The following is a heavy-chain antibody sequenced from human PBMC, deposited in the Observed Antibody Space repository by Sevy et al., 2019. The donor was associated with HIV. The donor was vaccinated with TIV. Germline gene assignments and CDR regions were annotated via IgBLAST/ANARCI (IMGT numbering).Heavy chain of an antibody. CDR3: ARGLAALPGYYYGMDV. D-gene: IGHD6-6*01. V-gene: IGHV3-23*01. Sequence: GGSLRLSCAASGISFTTYAMSWVRQAPGKGLEWVSSITGSGGTIYYADSVKGRFTISRDNSKNTLYLQMNSLRAEDTAVYYCARGLAALPGYYYGMDVWGLGTTVTVSS. CDR1: GISFTTYA. CDR2: ITGSGGTI. J-gene: IGHJ6*02.